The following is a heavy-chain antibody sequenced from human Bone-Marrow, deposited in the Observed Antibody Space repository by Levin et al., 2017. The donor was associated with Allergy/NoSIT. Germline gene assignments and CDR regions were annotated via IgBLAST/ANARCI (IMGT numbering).Heavy chain of an antibody. CDR3: GGRGGVSVGGVNFFDY. CDR2: VSSSGRT. Sequence: SETLSLTCTVSGASLSSNTSYWAWVRQPPGKGLEWIGSVSSSGRTSYNPSLKPRVTLSADTSKNQFSLKLSSVTAPDTAFYCCGGRGGVSVGGVNFFDYWGQGTLVTVSS. J-gene: IGHJ4*02. D-gene: IGHD3-16*01. V-gene: IGHV4-39*07. CDR1: GASLSSNTSY.